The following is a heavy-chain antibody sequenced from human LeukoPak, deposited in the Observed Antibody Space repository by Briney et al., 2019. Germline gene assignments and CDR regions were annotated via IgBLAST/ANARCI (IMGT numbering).Heavy chain of an antibody. V-gene: IGHV3-23*01. D-gene: IGHD1-26*01. CDR3: AKVPSGSIAQLDY. J-gene: IGHJ4*02. CDR2: ITGSGSGA. CDR1: GFTFSSFA. Sequence: GGSLRLSCAASGFTFSSFAINWVRQAPGKGLEWVSVITGSGSGADYADSVKGRFTISRDNSQNTVHLQMNSLRAEDTAVYYCAKVPSGSIAQLDYWGQGTLVTVSS.